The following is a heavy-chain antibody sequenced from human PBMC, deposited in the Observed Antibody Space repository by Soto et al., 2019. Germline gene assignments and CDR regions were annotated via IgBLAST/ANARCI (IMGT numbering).Heavy chain of an antibody. V-gene: IGHV3-7*01. Sequence: EVQLVESGGGLVQPGGSLRLSCVDSGFTFSSYWMSWVRQAPVKGLEWVGNIKQDGSEENYVDSVKGRFTISRDNAKNSIYREMNSLRAEDTAVYYCARIAASGRGWDVWGQGTTVVVS. D-gene: IGHD6-13*01. J-gene: IGHJ6*02. CDR2: IKQDGSEE. CDR3: ARIAASGRGWDV. CDR1: GFTFSSYW.